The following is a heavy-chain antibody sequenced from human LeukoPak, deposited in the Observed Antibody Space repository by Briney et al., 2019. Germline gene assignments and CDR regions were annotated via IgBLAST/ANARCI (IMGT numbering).Heavy chain of an antibody. J-gene: IGHJ4*02. V-gene: IGHV4-34*01. CDR1: GGSFSGYY. CDR2: INHSGST. CDR3: ARGPVGNSSSSIDY. D-gene: IGHD6-6*01. Sequence: SETLSLTCAVYGGSFSGYYWNWIRQPPGKGLEWIGEINHSGSTNYNPSLKSRVTISVDTSKNQFSLKLSSVTAADTAVYYCARGPVGNSSSSIDYWGQGTLVTVSS.